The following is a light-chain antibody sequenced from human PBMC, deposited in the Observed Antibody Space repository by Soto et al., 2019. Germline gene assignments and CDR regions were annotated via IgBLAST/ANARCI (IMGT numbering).Light chain of an antibody. CDR3: QHYNSYSEA. V-gene: IGKV1-5*01. J-gene: IGKJ1*01. CDR2: GAS. CDR1: QSISTS. Sequence: DIQMTQSPSTLSASVGDTVTITCRASQSISTSLAWYQQKPGKAPNLLISGASTLEEGVPSRFRGSGSGTEFTLTISSLQPDDFATYYCQHYNSYSEAFGQGTKVDIK.